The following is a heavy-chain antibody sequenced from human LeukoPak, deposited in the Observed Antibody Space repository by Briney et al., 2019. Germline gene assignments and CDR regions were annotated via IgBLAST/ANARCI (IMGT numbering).Heavy chain of an antibody. D-gene: IGHD1-26*01. J-gene: IGHJ4*02. Sequence: PGGPLRLSCAASGFTVSSHYMSWVRQAPGKGLEWVSIIYSGGSTYHTDSVKGRFTISRDNSKNTPYLQMNRLRAEDTAVYYCARDSESYSGYFDYWGQGTLVTVSS. CDR2: IYSGGST. CDR1: GFTVSSHY. CDR3: ARDSESYSGYFDY. V-gene: IGHV3-53*01.